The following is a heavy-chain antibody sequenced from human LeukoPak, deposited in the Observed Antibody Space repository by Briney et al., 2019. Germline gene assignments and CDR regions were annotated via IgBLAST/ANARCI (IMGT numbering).Heavy chain of an antibody. V-gene: IGHV4-4*07. CDR2: IYSSGST. Sequence: PSETLSLTCTVSGGSVSSNYWSWIRQPAGKGLEWIGRIYSSGSTDYNSSLKSRVTMSVDTSKNQFSLKLSSVTAADTAVYYCARWGGRYFDYWGQGTLVTVSA. D-gene: IGHD2-15*01. CDR3: ARWGGRYFDY. J-gene: IGHJ4*02. CDR1: GGSVSSNY.